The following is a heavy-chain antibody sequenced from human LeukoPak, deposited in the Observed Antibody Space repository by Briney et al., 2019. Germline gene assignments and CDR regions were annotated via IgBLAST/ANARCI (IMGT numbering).Heavy chain of an antibody. CDR1: GFTFSSYG. V-gene: IGHV3-30*02. CDR3: AKDGKYGSGSLDY. D-gene: IGHD3-10*01. Sequence: GGSLRLSCAASGFTFSSYGMHWVRQAPGKGLEWVAFIRYDGSNKYYADSVKGRFTISRDNSKNTLYRQMNSLRAEDTAVYYCAKDGKYGSGSLDYWGQGTLVTVPS. CDR2: IRYDGSNK. J-gene: IGHJ4*02.